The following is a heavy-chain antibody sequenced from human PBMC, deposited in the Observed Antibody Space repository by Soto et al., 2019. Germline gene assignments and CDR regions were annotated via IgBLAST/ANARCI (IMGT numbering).Heavy chain of an antibody. CDR1: GGSFSGYY. Sequence: SETLSLTCAVYGGSFSGYYWSWIRQPPGKGLEWIGEINHSGSTNYNPSLKSRVTISVDTSKNQFSLKLSSVTAADTAVYYCARGREDIVVVPAALFDPWGQGTLVTVSS. CDR2: INHSGST. V-gene: IGHV4-34*01. CDR3: ARGREDIVVVPAALFDP. J-gene: IGHJ5*02. D-gene: IGHD2-2*01.